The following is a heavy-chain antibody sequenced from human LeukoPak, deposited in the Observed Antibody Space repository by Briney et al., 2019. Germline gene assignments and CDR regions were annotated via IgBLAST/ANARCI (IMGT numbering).Heavy chain of an antibody. D-gene: IGHD6-13*01. V-gene: IGHV4-34*01. J-gene: IGHJ5*02. CDR3: ARGRTYSSSRWFDP. CDR2: INHSGST. CDR1: GGSFSGYY. Sequence: SETLSLTCAVYGGSFSGYYWSWIRQPPGKGLEWIGEINHSGSTNYNPSLKSRVTISVDTSKNQLSLKLSSVTAADTAVYYCARGRTYSSSRWFDPWGQGTLVTVSS.